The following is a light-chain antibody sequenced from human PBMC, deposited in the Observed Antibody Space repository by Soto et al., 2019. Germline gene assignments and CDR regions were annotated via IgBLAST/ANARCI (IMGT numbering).Light chain of an antibody. Sequence: QSVQTQPPSASGSPGQSVAISCTGTSSDVGAYDYVSWYQQHPVKAPKLMIYEINKRPPGVPDRFSGSKSGNTASLTVSGLQAEDEADYYCSSFADSNNFHYVFGTGTKVTVL. CDR1: SSDVGAYDY. CDR2: EIN. V-gene: IGLV2-8*01. CDR3: SSFADSNNFHYV. J-gene: IGLJ1*01.